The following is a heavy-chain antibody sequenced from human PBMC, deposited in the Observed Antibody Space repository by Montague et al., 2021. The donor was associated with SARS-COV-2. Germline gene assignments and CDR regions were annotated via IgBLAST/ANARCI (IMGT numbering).Heavy chain of an antibody. CDR3: AKAITYYHRYGYAFHI. V-gene: IGHV3-23*01. D-gene: IGHD3-10*01. J-gene: IGHJ3*02. CDR2: ICFSGDST. Sequence: SLRLSCAASGFTFSSYAMSWVRQAPGKGLEWVSGICFSGDSTYYADSVKGRFTISRDNSKNTLYLQMNSLRAEDTAVYYCAKAITYYHRYGYAFHIWGQGTMVTVSS. CDR1: GFTFSSYA.